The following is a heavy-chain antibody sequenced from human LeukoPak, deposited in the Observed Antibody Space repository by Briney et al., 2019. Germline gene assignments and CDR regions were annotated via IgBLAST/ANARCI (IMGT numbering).Heavy chain of an antibody. Sequence: SVKVSCKASGGTFSSYAISWVRQAPGPGLEWMGGIIPIFGTANSAQKFQGRVTITTDESTCTACMELRSLRSEDAAVYYCARDGTMVRGVRPSWFDPWGQGTLVTVSS. CDR2: IIPIFGTA. D-gene: IGHD3-10*01. CDR3: ARDGTMVRGVRPSWFDP. CDR1: GGTFSSYA. J-gene: IGHJ5*02. V-gene: IGHV1-69*05.